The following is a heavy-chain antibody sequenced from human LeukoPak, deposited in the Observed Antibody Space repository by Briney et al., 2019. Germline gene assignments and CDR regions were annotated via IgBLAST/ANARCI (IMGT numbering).Heavy chain of an antibody. CDR2: INHSGST. CDR1: GGSFSGYY. D-gene: IGHD6-13*01. Sequence: SETLSLTCAVYGGSFSGYYWSWIRQSPGKGLEWIGEINHSGSTNYNPSLKSRVTISVDTSKNQFSLKLSSVTAADTAVYYCARVLYSSSWYYFHYWGQGTLVTVSS. V-gene: IGHV4-34*01. J-gene: IGHJ4*02. CDR3: ARVLYSSSWYYFHY.